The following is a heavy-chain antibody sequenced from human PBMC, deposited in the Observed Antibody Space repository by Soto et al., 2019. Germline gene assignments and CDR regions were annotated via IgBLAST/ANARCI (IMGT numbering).Heavy chain of an antibody. CDR1: GGTFSSYG. D-gene: IGHD4-4*01. Sequence: GASVKVSCKASGGTFSSYGISWVRQAPGQGLEWMGWISGYNGNTHYSQKFQGKVTMTTDTSTSTAYMELRNLRSDDTAVYYCAKADSNYAGRFSYYYMDVWGTGTMVTVSS. CDR2: ISGYNGNT. J-gene: IGHJ6*03. V-gene: IGHV1-18*01. CDR3: AKADSNYAGRFSYYYMDV.